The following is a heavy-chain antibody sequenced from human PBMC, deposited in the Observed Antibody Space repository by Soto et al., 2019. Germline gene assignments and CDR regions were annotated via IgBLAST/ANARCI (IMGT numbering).Heavy chain of an antibody. J-gene: IGHJ4*02. D-gene: IGHD6-19*01. Sequence: GGSLRLSCAASGFTFSIYAMSWVRQAPGKGLEWVSGIDGGVDDTYYADSVKGRFTISRDDSRNTLSLQMSSLRAEDTAVYYCAKAGLAVAGNYFDYWGQGIVVTAPQ. CDR3: AKAGLAVAGNYFDY. V-gene: IGHV3-23*01. CDR1: GFTFSIYA. CDR2: IDGGVDDT.